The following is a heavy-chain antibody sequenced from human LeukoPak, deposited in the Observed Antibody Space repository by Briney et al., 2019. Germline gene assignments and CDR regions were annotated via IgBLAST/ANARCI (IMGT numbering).Heavy chain of an antibody. Sequence: GGSLRLSCAASGFTFSSYEMNWLRQAPGKGLEGVSYVSSSGSTLYYADSMKGRFTISRDNAKNSLYLQMNSLRAEDTAVYYCAREGIVVVPVYGMDVWGKGTTVTVSS. V-gene: IGHV3-48*03. J-gene: IGHJ6*04. D-gene: IGHD2-2*01. CDR3: AREGIVVVPVYGMDV. CDR2: VSSSGSTL. CDR1: GFTFSSYE.